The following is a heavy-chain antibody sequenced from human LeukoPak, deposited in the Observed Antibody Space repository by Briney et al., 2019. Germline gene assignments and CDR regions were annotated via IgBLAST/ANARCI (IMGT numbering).Heavy chain of an antibody. CDR2: IGDSGERT. D-gene: IGHD3-10*01. CDR1: GFTFSSYA. V-gene: IGHV3-23*01. CDR3: AREPSMVRGVIITSYYYYGMDV. J-gene: IGHJ6*02. Sequence: GGSLRLSCAASGFTFSSYAMSWVRQAPGKGLDWVSAIGDSGERTYYADAVKGRFSISRDNSKNTLYLQMNSLRAEDTAVYYCAREPSMVRGVIITSYYYYGMDVWGQGTTVTVSS.